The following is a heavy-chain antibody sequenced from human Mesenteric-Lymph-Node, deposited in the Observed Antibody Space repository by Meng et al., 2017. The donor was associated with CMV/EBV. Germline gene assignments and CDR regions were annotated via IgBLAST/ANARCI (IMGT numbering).Heavy chain of an antibody. D-gene: IGHD2-2*01. Sequence: ISSGGYSWSWLRQHPGRGLEWIGYIYYSGSTYYNPSLKSRVTISVDTSKNQFSLKLNSVTAADTAVYYCARRGRDCSSTGCYYYFDLWGQGTLVTVSS. CDR2: IYYSGST. J-gene: IGHJ4*02. CDR3: ARRGRDCSSTGCYYYFDL. CDR1: ISSGGYS. V-gene: IGHV4-31*02.